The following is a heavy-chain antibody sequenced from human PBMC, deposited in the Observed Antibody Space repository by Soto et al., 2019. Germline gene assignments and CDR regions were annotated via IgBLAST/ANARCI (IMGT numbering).Heavy chain of an antibody. CDR1: GGSISSSSYS. D-gene: IGHD3-22*01. CDR2: VYFRGNT. Sequence: QVQLQESGPGLVKPSQTLSLTCPVSGGSISSSSYSWSSSRQHPGKGPEWIGYVYFRGNTDYNPSLESRVTISVDTSKKQFSLRLTSVTVADTAVYYCARLGYDSSGYPSWFDPWGQGTLVTVSS. J-gene: IGHJ5*02. CDR3: ARLGYDSSGYPSWFDP. V-gene: IGHV4-31*03.